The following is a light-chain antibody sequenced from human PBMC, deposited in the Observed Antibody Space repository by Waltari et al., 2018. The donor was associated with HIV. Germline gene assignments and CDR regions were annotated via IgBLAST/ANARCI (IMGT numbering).Light chain of an antibody. J-gene: IGLJ2*01. CDR2: DVN. V-gene: IGLV2-11*01. CDR3: CSYVETYILI. Sequence: QSALTQPRSVSGSPGQSIIIPCTGTSSDVGGYDYVSWYQQHPGKVPKLIIYDVNKRPSGVPDRFSASKSGNTASLTISGLQAEDEADYYCCSYVETYILIFGGGTKVTVL. CDR1: SSDVGGYDY.